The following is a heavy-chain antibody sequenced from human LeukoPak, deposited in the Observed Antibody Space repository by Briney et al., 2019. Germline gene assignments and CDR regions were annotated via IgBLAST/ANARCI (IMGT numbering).Heavy chain of an antibody. V-gene: IGHV3-53*01. Sequence: PGGSLRLSCAASGFTVSSNYMSWVRQAPGKGLEWVSVIYSGGSTYYADSVKGRFTISRDNSKNTLYLQMNGLRAEDTAVYYCARHDYGDYGIDYWGQGTLVTVSS. J-gene: IGHJ4*02. CDR2: IYSGGST. CDR3: ARHDYGDYGIDY. CDR1: GFTVSSNY. D-gene: IGHD4-17*01.